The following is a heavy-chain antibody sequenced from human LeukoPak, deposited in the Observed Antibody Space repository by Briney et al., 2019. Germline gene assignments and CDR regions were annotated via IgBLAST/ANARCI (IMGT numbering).Heavy chain of an antibody. CDR1: GFTFSSYA. Sequence: GRSLRLSCAASGFTFSSYAMHWVRQAPGKGLEWVAVISYDGSNKYYADSVKGRFTISRDNSKNTLYLQMNSLRAEDTAVYYCARSRLRRGAYFDYWGQGTLVTVSS. CDR2: ISYDGSNK. CDR3: ARSRLRRGAYFDY. J-gene: IGHJ4*02. V-gene: IGHV3-30-3*01. D-gene: IGHD3-16*01.